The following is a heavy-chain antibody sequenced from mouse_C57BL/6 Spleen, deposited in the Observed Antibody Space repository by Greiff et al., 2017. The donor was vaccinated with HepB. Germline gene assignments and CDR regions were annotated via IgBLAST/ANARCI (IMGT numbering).Heavy chain of an antibody. J-gene: IGHJ3*01. D-gene: IGHD6-1*01. V-gene: IGHV1-82*01. CDR1: GYAFSSSW. CDR3: ASASNAY. Sequence: QVQLQQSGPERVKPGASVKISCKASGYAFSSSWMNWVKQRPGKGLEWIGRIYPGDGDTNYNGKFKGKATLTADKSSSTAYMQLSSLTSEDSAVYFCASASNAYWGQGTLVTVSA. CDR2: IYPGDGDT.